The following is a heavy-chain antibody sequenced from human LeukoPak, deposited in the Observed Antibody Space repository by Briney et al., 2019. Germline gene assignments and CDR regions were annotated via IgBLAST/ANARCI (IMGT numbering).Heavy chain of an antibody. Sequence: SGGSLRLSCAASGFTVSSNYMSWVRQAPGKGLEWFSVIYSGGSTYYADSVKGRFTISRDNSKHTLYLQMNSLRVEDTAVYYCARDRLYSSSSEDYWGQGTLVTVSS. CDR3: ARDRLYSSSSEDY. J-gene: IGHJ4*02. CDR2: IYSGGST. CDR1: GFTVSSNY. V-gene: IGHV3-53*01. D-gene: IGHD6-6*01.